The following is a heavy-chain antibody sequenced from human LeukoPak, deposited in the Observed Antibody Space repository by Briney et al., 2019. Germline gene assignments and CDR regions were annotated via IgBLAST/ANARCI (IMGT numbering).Heavy chain of an antibody. V-gene: IGHV1-58*01. CDR1: GFTFTSSA. Sequence: GASVKVSCKASGFTFTSSAVQWVRQARGQRLEWRGWIVVSSGNTNYAQKFQERVTITRDMSTSTAYMELSSLRSEDTAVYYCAASKELERQEYFQHWGQGTLVTVSS. D-gene: IGHD1-1*01. J-gene: IGHJ1*01. CDR2: IVVSSGNT. CDR3: AASKELERQEYFQH.